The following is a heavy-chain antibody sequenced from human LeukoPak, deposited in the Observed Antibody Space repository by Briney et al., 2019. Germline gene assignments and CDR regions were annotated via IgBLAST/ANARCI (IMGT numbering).Heavy chain of an antibody. Sequence: PSETLSLTCAVYGGSFSGYYWSWIRQPPGKGLEWIGEINHSGSTNYNPSLKSRVTISVDTSKNQFSLKLSSVTAADTAVYYCARDKSQGYDFWSGYPGHDAFDIWGQGTMVTVSS. J-gene: IGHJ3*02. D-gene: IGHD3-3*01. V-gene: IGHV4-34*01. CDR1: GGSFSGYY. CDR2: INHSGST. CDR3: ARDKSQGYDFWSGYPGHDAFDI.